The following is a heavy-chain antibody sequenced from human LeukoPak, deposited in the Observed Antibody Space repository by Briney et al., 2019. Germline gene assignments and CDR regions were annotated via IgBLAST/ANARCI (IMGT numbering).Heavy chain of an antibody. V-gene: IGHV3-11*01. CDR3: ARGGGLDV. Sequence: GGSLRLSCAASGFTFSDYYMTWIRQAPGKGLEWVSSISSDGGAMYYADSVKGRFTVSRDNARNSLYLQMSNLRAEDTAVYFCARGGGLDVWGQGATVTVSS. D-gene: IGHD3-16*01. CDR1: GFTFSDYY. J-gene: IGHJ6*02. CDR2: ISSDGGAM.